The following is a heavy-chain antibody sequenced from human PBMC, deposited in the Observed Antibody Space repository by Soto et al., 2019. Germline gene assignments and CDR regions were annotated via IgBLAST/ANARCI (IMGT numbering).Heavy chain of an antibody. Sequence: PGGSLRLSCAASGFTFSSYSMNWVRQAPGKGLEWVSYISSSSRTIYYADSVKGRFTISRDNAKNSLYLQMNSLRAEDTAVYYCARDPDRSDGFFDYWGQGTLVTVSS. CDR2: ISSSSRTI. D-gene: IGHD3-22*01. CDR3: ARDPDRSDGFFDY. J-gene: IGHJ4*02. V-gene: IGHV3-48*01. CDR1: GFTFSSYS.